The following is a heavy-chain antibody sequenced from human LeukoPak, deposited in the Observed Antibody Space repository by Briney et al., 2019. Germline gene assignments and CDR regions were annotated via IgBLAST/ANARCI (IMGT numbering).Heavy chain of an antibody. CDR3: ARSRQQLVNDAFDI. V-gene: IGHV3-48*04. J-gene: IGHJ3*02. CDR1: GFTFSSYS. Sequence: GGSLRLSCAASGFTFSSYSMNWVRQAPGKGLEWVSYISSSGSTIYYADSVKGRFTISRDNAKNSLYLQMNSLRAEDTAVYYCARSRQQLVNDAFDIWGQGTMVTVSS. D-gene: IGHD6-13*01. CDR2: ISSSGSTI.